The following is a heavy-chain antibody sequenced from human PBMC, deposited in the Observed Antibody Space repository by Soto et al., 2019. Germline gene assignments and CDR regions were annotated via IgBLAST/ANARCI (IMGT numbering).Heavy chain of an antibody. D-gene: IGHD6-19*01. J-gene: IGHJ4*02. CDR2: INVYNGNT. CDR1: GYTFTNYG. CDR3: ARARIAVAGNFDY. Sequence: ASVKVSCKASGYTFTNYGISWVRQAPGQGLEWMGWINVYNGNTKYAQKFQGRVTITRDTSASTAYMELSSLRSEDTAVYYCARARIAVAGNFDYWGQGTLVTVSS. V-gene: IGHV1-18*01.